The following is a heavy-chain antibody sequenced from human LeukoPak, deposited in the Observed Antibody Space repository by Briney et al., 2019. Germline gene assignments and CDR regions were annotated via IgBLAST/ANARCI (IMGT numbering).Heavy chain of an antibody. CDR1: GYTFTSYY. D-gene: IGHD3-10*01. J-gene: IGHJ4*02. V-gene: IGHV1-46*01. CDR3: ARVKYYGSGSYYPYYFDY. CDR2: INPSGGST. Sequence: GASVKVSCKASGYTFTSYYMHWVRQAPGQGLEWMGIINPSGGSTSYAQKFQGRVTMTRDMSTSTVYMELSSLRSEDTAVYYCARVKYYGSGSYYPYYFDYWGQGTLVTVSS.